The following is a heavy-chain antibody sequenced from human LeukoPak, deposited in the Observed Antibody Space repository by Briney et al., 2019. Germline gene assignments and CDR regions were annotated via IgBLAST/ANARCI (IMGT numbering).Heavy chain of an antibody. CDR3: ARAIAVAGTTLDFQR. V-gene: IGHV1-18*01. Sequence: ASVKVSFKASGYSFTIYGISWVRQAPGPGIEWMGWISAYNGNTHYEQKLQGRFTMTTDTATSTAYMELRSLRSDDTAVYYCARAIAVAGTTLDFQRWGQGTLVTVSS. D-gene: IGHD6-19*01. CDR1: GYSFTIYG. J-gene: IGHJ1*01. CDR2: ISAYNGNT.